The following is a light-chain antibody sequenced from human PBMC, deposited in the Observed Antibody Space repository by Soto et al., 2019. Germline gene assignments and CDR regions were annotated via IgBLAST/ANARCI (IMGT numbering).Light chain of an antibody. CDR3: QHYNSWSWT. CDR2: RAS. Sequence: MTQSPATLSVSPGDGATLSCRASQAIGSSLAWYQQKPGKAPRLLIYRASSRASGFPCRFSGSGSGTDFTLTISSLQSEDLAVYYCQHYNSWSWTFGQGTKVDIK. J-gene: IGKJ1*01. V-gene: IGKV3-15*01. CDR1: QAIGSS.